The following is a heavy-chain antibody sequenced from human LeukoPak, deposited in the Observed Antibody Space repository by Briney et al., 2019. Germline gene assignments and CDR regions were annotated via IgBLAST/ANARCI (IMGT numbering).Heavy chain of an antibody. J-gene: IGHJ6*02. CDR2: ISGSGVTT. V-gene: IGHV3-23*01. CDR1: GFTFNNYG. Sequence: WGSLRLSCAASGFTFNNYGMSWVRQAPGKGLEWVSGISGSGVTTYYADSVKGRFTISRDNSKNTLYLQMNSLRAEDTAVYYCARDRMGAGDYVPYYYYGMDVWGQGTTVTVSS. D-gene: IGHD4-17*01. CDR3: ARDRMGAGDYVPYYYYGMDV.